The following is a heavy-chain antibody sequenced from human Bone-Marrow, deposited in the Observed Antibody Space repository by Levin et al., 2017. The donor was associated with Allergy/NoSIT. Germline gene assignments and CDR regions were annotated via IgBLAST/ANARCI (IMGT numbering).Heavy chain of an antibody. V-gene: IGHV3-30-3*01. CDR2: ISYDGSNK. CDR3: VRDRGFLGPRHSTYNWFDP. J-gene: IGHJ5*02. Sequence: GESLKISCAASGFTFSSYAMHWVRQAPGKGLEWVAVISYDGSNKYYADSVKGRFTISRDNSKNTLYLQMNSLRAEDTAVYYCVRDRGFLGPRHSTYNWFDPWGQGTLVTVSS. D-gene: IGHD3-3*01. CDR1: GFTFSSYA.